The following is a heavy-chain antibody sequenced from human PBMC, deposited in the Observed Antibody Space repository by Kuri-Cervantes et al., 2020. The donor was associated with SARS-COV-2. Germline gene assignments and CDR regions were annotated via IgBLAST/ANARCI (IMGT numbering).Heavy chain of an antibody. Sequence: ASVKVSCKVSGYTLTELSMHWVRQAPGKGLEWMGGFDPEDGETIYAQKFQGRVTMTEDTSTDTAYVELSSLRSEDTAVYYCATSIYVWGSYRLAGFPDYWGQGTLVTVSS. CDR2: FDPEDGET. CDR1: GYTLTELS. D-gene: IGHD3-16*02. J-gene: IGHJ4*02. V-gene: IGHV1-24*01. CDR3: ATSIYVWGSYRLAGFPDY.